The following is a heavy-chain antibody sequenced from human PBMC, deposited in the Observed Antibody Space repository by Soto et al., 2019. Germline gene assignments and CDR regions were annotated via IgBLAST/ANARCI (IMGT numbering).Heavy chain of an antibody. Sequence: QVQLQESGPGLVKPSETLSLTCTVSGGSISSYYWSWIRQPPGKGLEWIGYIYYSGSTNYNPSLKSRVTISVDTSKIQFSLKLSSVTAADTAVYYCARDRVAQYYYGMDVWGQGTTVTVSS. D-gene: IGHD2-15*01. J-gene: IGHJ6*02. CDR1: GGSISSYY. V-gene: IGHV4-59*01. CDR2: IYYSGST. CDR3: ARDRVAQYYYGMDV.